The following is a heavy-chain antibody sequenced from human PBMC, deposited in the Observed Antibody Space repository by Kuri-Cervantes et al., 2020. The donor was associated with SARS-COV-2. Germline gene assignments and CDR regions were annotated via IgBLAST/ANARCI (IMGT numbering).Heavy chain of an antibody. CDR1: GFTFSGYG. Sequence: LSLTCADSGFTFSGYGMHWVRQAPGKGLEWVAVISNDGSKKYYADSVKGRFTVSRDNSKNTLYLQINSLRLEDTAVYYCARDYPLVDCWGQGSLVTVSS. CDR3: ARDYPLVDC. CDR2: ISNDGSKK. J-gene: IGHJ4*02. V-gene: IGHV3-30*03.